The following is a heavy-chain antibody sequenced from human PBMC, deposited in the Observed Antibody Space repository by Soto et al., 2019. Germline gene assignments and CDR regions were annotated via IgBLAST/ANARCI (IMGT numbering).Heavy chain of an antibody. V-gene: IGHV3-30-3*01. CDR3: ARDDEGGSYCYLGY. J-gene: IGHJ4*02. D-gene: IGHD3-16*02. CDR1: GFTFSNYI. CDR2: ILHDGNNK. Sequence: QVQLVESGGGVVQPGRSLRLSCAASGFTFSNYIMHWVRQAPGKGLEWVAIILHDGNNKYYADSVKGRFTISRDNSKNTLYLPINSLRTEDTAIYYCARDDEGGSYCYLGYWGQGTLVTVSS.